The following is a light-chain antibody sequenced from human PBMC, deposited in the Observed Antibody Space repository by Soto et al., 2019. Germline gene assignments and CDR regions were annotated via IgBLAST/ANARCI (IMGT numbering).Light chain of an antibody. CDR3: QQYDGYVVT. Sequence: ADRATITSRATQRITTVLAWYQQKPGKAPKIQIYAASRLERGFPARFSGPGSGTEFTLTISSLQPDDFATYFCQQYDGYVVTFGGGTKVDIK. CDR1: QRITTV. J-gene: IGKJ4*01. CDR2: AAS. V-gene: IGKV1-5*01.